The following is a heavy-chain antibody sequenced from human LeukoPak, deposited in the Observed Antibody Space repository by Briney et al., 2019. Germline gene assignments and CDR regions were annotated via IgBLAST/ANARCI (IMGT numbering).Heavy chain of an antibody. CDR2: INHSGST. CDR3: ARGRLWFGEYYFDY. J-gene: IGHJ4*02. D-gene: IGHD3-10*01. CDR1: GGSFSGYY. V-gene: IGHV4-34*01. Sequence: PSETLSLTCAVYGGSFSGYYWSWIRQPPGKGLEWIGEINHSGSTNYNPSLKSRVTISVDTSKNQFSLKLSSVTAADTAVYYCARGRLWFGEYYFDYWGQGTLVTVSS.